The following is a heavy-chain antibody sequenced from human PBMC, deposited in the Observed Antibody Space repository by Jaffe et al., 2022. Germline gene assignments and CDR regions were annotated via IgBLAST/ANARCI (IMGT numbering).Heavy chain of an antibody. V-gene: IGHV3-30*02. J-gene: IGHJ4*02. CDR2: IRYDGSNK. CDR1: GFTFSSYG. Sequence: QVQLVESGGGVVQPGGSLRLSCAASGFTFSSYGMHWVRQAPGKGLEWVAFIRYDGSNKYYADSVKGRFTISRDNSKNTLYLQMNSLRAEDTAVYYCANSYEGWFGELQLDYWGQGTLVTVSS. CDR3: ANSYEGWFGELQLDY. D-gene: IGHD3-10*01.